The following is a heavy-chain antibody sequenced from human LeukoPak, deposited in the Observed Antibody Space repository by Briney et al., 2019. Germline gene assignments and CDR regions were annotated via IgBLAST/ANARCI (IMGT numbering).Heavy chain of an antibody. D-gene: IGHD2-15*01. CDR2: IRCDGNNR. J-gene: IGHJ4*02. V-gene: IGHV3-30*02. CDR1: GFTFSDYS. Sequence: GGSLTLSCAASGFTFSDYSMHWVRQAPGKGLNWLAFIRCDGNNRFYADSVRGRFTISRDNSKNMLYLEMHSLSAEDTSLYYFEKARYCSGVNCYPNDNWGQGTLVTVSS. CDR3: EKARYCSGVNCYPNDN.